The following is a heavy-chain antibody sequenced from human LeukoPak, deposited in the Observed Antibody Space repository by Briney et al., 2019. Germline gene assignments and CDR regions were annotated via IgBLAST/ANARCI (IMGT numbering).Heavy chain of an antibody. CDR2: IWYDGNKK. J-gene: IGHJ6*02. CDR1: GFTFSSHG. Sequence: GGSLRLSCAASGFTFSSHGMHWVRQAPGKGLEWVAVIWYDGNKKYYADSVKGRFTISRDNSKNTLYLQMNSLRAEDTAVYYCARQQLGIYGMDVWGQGTTVTVSS. D-gene: IGHD6-13*01. V-gene: IGHV3-33*01. CDR3: ARQQLGIYGMDV.